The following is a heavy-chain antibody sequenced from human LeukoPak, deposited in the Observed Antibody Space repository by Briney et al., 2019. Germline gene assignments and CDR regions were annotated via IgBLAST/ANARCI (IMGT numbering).Heavy chain of an antibody. CDR2: IEQDGGEK. V-gene: IGHV3-7*01. J-gene: IGHJ4*02. CDR3: ARGRYYGSGSYPLYFDY. D-gene: IGHD3-10*01. Sequence: GGSLRLSCAASGFTFKNSWMSWVRQAPGKGLEWVANIEQDGGEKYYVDSVKGRFTISRDDAKTSVYLQMNSLRAEDTAVYYCARGRYYGSGSYPLYFDYWGQGTLVTVSS. CDR1: GFTFKNSW.